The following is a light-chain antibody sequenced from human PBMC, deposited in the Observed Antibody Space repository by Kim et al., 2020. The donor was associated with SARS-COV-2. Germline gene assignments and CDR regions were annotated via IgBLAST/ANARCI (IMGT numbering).Light chain of an antibody. CDR3: QQYGNSPWT. CDR2: DAL. Sequence: SPGNRTTLSFRASQIVINNYLAWYLQKTGQALRLLRYDALTRATDIPVSFSGSRSVIDFTLTIGRLEPKDFAVYYCQQYGNSPWTFSQGTKVDIK. V-gene: IGKV3-20*01. CDR1: QIVINNY. J-gene: IGKJ1*01.